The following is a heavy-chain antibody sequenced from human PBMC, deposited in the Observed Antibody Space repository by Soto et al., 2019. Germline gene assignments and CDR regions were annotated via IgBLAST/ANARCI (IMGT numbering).Heavy chain of an antibody. J-gene: IGHJ6*02. D-gene: IGHD3-22*01. CDR1: ACSISSRNW. CDR2: IHHSGST. V-gene: IGHV4-4*02. CDR3: ARTSYYDSSGYYGKDV. Sequence: PSETLSLTCAVSACSISSRNWWTWVRQSPGKGLEWIGEIHHSGSTNYNPSLKSRVTISVDNSKNQFSLKLTSVTAADTAVYYCARTSYYDSSGYYGKDVWGQGTTVTVSS.